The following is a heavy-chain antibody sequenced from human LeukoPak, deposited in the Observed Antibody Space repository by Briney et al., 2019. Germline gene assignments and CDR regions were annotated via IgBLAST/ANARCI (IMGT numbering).Heavy chain of an antibody. CDR2: ISSGGSTI. Sequence: PGGSLRLSCAASGFTFSDYYMSWIRQAPGKGLEWVSYISSGGSTIYYADSVKGRFTISRGNAKNSLYLQMNSLRAEDTAAYYCARHLVVATYDYWGQGTLVTVSS. CDR1: GFTFSDYY. CDR3: ARHLVVATYDY. D-gene: IGHD2-21*01. V-gene: IGHV3-11*01. J-gene: IGHJ4*02.